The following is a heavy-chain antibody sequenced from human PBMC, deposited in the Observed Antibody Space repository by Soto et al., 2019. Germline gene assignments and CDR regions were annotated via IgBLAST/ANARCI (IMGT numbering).Heavy chain of an antibody. Sequence: GGSLRLSCAASGFTFSSYWMSWVRQAPGKGLEWVANIKQDGSEKYYVDSVKGRFTISRDNAKNSLYLQMNSLRAEDTAVYYCARDASYYDFWSGYGLYYFDYWGQGTLVTVSS. J-gene: IGHJ4*02. D-gene: IGHD3-3*01. CDR1: GFTFSSYW. CDR3: ARDASYYDFWSGYGLYYFDY. V-gene: IGHV3-7*01. CDR2: IKQDGSEK.